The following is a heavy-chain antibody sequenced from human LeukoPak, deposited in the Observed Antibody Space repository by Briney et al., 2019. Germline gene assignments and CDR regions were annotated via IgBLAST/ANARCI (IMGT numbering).Heavy chain of an antibody. CDR2: IKSKTDGGTT. V-gene: IGHV3-15*01. J-gene: IGHJ4*03. CDR1: GFTFSNAW. CDR3: TTGSASSGMLDY. D-gene: IGHD3-22*01. Sequence: PGGSLRLSCAASGFTFSNAWMSWVRQAPGKGLEWVGRIKSKTDGGTTDYAAPVKGRFTISRDDSKNTLYLQMNSLKTEDTAVYYCTTGSASSGMLDYWGQGTTVTVSS.